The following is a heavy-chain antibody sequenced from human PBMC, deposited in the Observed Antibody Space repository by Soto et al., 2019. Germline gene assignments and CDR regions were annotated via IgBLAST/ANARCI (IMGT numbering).Heavy chain of an antibody. CDR3: ARDPGQDEAMEY. J-gene: IGHJ4*02. Sequence: QVQVVESGGGVVQPGRSLRLSCEASGFAFSNFGMHWVRQVPGKGLEWVAVIWHDGKNKDYADYAKGRFTISRDNSKNILYLEMNSLRVEATAVYYCARDPGQDEAMEYWGQGTLVTISS. V-gene: IGHV3-33*01. CDR2: IWHDGKNK. CDR1: GFAFSNFG. D-gene: IGHD1-1*01.